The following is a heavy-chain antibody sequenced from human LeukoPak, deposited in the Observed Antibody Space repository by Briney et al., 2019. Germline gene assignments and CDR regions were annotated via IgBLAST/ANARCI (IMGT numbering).Heavy chain of an antibody. CDR3: ARVYSNSWYSGYLYMDV. V-gene: IGHV3-21*01. D-gene: IGHD4-11*01. CDR1: GFTFSTYA. CDR2: ISWRSSDI. Sequence: PGGSLRLSCAASGFTFSTYAMSWVRQAPGKGLEWVSSISWRSSDIEYADSVKGRFTISRDNAKQSLYLQMSSLRAEDTAIYYCARVYSNSWYSGYLYMDVWGKGTTVTVSS. J-gene: IGHJ6*03.